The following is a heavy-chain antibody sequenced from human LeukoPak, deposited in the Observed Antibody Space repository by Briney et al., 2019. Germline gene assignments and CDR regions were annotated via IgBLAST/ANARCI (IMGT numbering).Heavy chain of an antibody. V-gene: IGHV1-46*01. J-gene: IGHJ6*02. CDR2: INPSGGST. CDR1: GYTFTTYY. Sequence: SLKVSSTPSGYTFTTYYMHWVRQAPGQGLEWLGIINPSGGSTSYAQKFQGIVTMTRDTSTSTVYMELSSLRSEDTAVYYCARAGGGSLPLGNYYYYYGMDVWGQGTRVSVSS. D-gene: IGHD1-26*01. CDR3: ARAGGGSLPLGNYYYYYGMDV.